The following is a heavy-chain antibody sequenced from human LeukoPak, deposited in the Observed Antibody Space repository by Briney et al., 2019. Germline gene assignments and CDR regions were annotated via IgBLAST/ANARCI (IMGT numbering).Heavy chain of an antibody. Sequence: PGGSLSLSCVASGFTVSSDYMSWVRQAPGKGLEWVSVIYSGGTTFYADSMKGRFTISRDNSKNTLYLQMHTLRAEDTAVYYCARSGTITAAGLFDSWGQGTLVTVSS. CDR2: IYSGGTT. CDR3: ARSGTITAAGLFDS. V-gene: IGHV3-53*01. J-gene: IGHJ4*02. D-gene: IGHD6-13*01. CDR1: GFTVSSDY.